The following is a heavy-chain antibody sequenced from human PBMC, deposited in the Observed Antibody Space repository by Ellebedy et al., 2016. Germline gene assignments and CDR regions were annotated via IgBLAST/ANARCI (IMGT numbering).Heavy chain of an antibody. Sequence: GGSLRLSCAASEFTFTNSAMSWVRQAPGKGLEWVSVISGSGGSTYYADSVKGRFTISRDNSRKTLYLQINSLRDEDTAVYYCAQEGYSKYYFDCWGRGTLVTVSS. CDR3: AQEGYSKYYFDC. V-gene: IGHV3-23*01. J-gene: IGHJ4*02. CDR1: EFTFTNSA. D-gene: IGHD6-13*01. CDR2: ISGSGGST.